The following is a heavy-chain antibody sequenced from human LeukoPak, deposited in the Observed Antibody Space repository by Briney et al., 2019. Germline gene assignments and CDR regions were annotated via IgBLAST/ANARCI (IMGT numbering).Heavy chain of an antibody. Sequence: GMSLRLSCAASGFTFSSYGTHWVRQAPGKGLEWVAVIWYDGSNKYYADSVKGRFTISRDNSKNTLYLQMNSLRAEDTAVYYCAKGVAVGDDAFDIWGQGTMVTVSS. J-gene: IGHJ3*02. CDR3: AKGVAVGDDAFDI. V-gene: IGHV3-33*06. CDR2: IWYDGSNK. CDR1: GFTFSSYG. D-gene: IGHD2-15*01.